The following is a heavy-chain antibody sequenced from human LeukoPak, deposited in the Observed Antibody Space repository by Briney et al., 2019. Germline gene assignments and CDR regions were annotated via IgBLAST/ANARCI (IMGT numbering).Heavy chain of an antibody. J-gene: IGHJ3*01. Sequence: PSETLSLTCGVSGYSISRGYSWGWTRQPPGKGLEWIGNIYHSESTHYNPSLKSRVTISPDTSKNQFSLKLTSVTASDTAVYYCARFDHVWETHGMDAFDLWGQGTMVTVPS. CDR1: GYSISRGYS. D-gene: IGHD3-16*01. V-gene: IGHV4-38-2*01. CDR3: ARFDHVWETHGMDAFDL. CDR2: IYHSEST.